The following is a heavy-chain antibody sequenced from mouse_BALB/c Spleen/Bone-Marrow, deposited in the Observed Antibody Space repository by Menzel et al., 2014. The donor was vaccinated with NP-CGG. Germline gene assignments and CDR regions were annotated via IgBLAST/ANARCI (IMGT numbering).Heavy chain of an antibody. CDR2: MDPANGNT. V-gene: IGHV14-3*02. D-gene: IGHD1-1*01. Sequence: EVQGVESGAELVKPGASVKLSCTASGFNIKDTYMHWVRQRPEQGLEWMGRMDPANGNTKYDPKFQGKATITADTSSNTAYLQLSSLTSEDTAVYYCAMYYYGSSLFAYWVQGTLVTVSA. CDR3: AMYYYGSSLFAY. CDR1: GFNIKDTY. J-gene: IGHJ3*01.